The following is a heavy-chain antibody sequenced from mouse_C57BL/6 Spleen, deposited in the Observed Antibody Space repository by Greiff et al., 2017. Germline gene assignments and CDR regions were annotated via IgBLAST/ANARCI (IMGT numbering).Heavy chain of an antibody. D-gene: IGHD1-1*01. J-gene: IGHJ1*03. CDR3: AKLVTTVVATDFDV. V-gene: IGHV2-5*01. Sequence: QVQLKESGPGLVQPSQSLSITCTVSGFSLTSYGVHWVRQSPGKGLEWLGVIWRGGSTDYNAAFMSRLSITKDKSKSQVFFKMNSLQADDTAIYYWAKLVTTVVATDFDVWGTGTTVTVSS. CDR2: IWRGGST. CDR1: GFSLTSYG.